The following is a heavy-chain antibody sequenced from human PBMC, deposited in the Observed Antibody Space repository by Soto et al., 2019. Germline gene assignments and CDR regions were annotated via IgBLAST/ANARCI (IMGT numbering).Heavy chain of an antibody. D-gene: IGHD7-27*01. CDR3: ARGPRNWGVDY. Sequence: GASVKVSCKAAAYTFTSYDINWVRQATGQDFEWMGWMNPNNGNTAYAQKFQGRVTMTRDTSKSTAFMELSSLTSEDTAVYYCARGPRNWGVDYWRQGTLVTVSS. V-gene: IGHV1-8*01. J-gene: IGHJ4*02. CDR2: MNPNNGNT. CDR1: AYTFTSYD.